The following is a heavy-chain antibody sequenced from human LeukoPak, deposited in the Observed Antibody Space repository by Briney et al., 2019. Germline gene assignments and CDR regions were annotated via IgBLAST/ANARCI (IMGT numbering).Heavy chain of an antibody. CDR1: GSTFSGHL. V-gene: IGHV3-30*01. Sequence: PGRSLRLSCAASGSTFSGHLLQWVRQAPGKGREWVAGTAYEGGEKYYADSVRGGFTISRDNSDNTVYLQMNGLRLEDTAVYFCAREGDRHLTFDYWGRGTLVTVSS. CDR2: TAYEGGEK. D-gene: IGHD3-16*01. CDR3: AREGDRHLTFDY. J-gene: IGHJ4*02.